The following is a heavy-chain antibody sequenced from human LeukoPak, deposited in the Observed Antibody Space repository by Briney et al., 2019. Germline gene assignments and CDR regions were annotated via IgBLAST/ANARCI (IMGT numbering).Heavy chain of an antibody. CDR2: IIGSGGRT. D-gene: IGHD3-22*01. CDR1: GFIFSNYA. J-gene: IGHJ6*02. Sequence: PGGSLRLSCAASGFIFSNYAVSWVRQAPGKGLEWVSAIIGSGGRTYYADSVKGRFTISRDNSKNTLYLQMNSLRAEDTAVYYCARGAPPLDYYDSSGYYYDYGMDVWGQGTTVTVSS. CDR3: ARGAPPLDYYDSSGYYYDYGMDV. V-gene: IGHV3-23*01.